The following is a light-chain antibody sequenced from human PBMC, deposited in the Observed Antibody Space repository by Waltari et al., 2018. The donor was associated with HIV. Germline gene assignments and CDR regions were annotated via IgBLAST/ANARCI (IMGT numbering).Light chain of an antibody. CDR2: EVT. CDR1: SSDIGSHDY. Sequence: QSALTQPASVSGSPGQSIVLPCTATSSDIGSHDYVPWYQQYPGQAPKALIYEVTSRPSGTSSRFSGSKSATTAFLAISKLQTDDEADYFCSSYTRRGTVVFGGGTRLTVL. CDR3: SSYTRRGTVV. V-gene: IGLV2-14*01. J-gene: IGLJ2*01.